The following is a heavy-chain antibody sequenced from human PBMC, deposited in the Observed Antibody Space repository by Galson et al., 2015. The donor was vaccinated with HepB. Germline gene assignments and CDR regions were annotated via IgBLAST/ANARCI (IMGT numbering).Heavy chain of an antibody. V-gene: IGHV3-30*18. D-gene: IGHD3-3*01. CDR2: ISYDGSNK. J-gene: IGHJ4*02. CDR1: GFTFSSYG. CDR3: AKDQGWGYDFWSGYPTSPDH. Sequence: SLRLSCAASGFTFSSYGMHWVRQAPGKGLEWVAIISYDGSNKHYADSVKGRITISRDNSKNTLYLQMNSLRAEDTAVYYCAKDQGWGYDFWSGYPTSPDHWGQGTLVTVPS.